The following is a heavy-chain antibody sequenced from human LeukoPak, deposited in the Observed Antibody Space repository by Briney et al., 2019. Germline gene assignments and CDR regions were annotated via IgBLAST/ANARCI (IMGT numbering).Heavy chain of an antibody. CDR2: IHHSGST. Sequence: SETLSLTCTVSGYFISSGYYWGWIRQPPGKGLQWIGSIHHSGSTYYNPSLKSRVTISVDTSKNQFSLKLSSVTAADTAVYYCARRLYYDSSGYHDYWGQGTLVTVSS. D-gene: IGHD3-22*01. CDR1: GYFISSGYY. CDR3: ARRLYYDSSGYHDY. J-gene: IGHJ4*02. V-gene: IGHV4-38-2*02.